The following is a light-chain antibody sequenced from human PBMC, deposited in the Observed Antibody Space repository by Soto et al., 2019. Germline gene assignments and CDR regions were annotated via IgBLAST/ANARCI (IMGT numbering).Light chain of an antibody. CDR1: SSDVGGYNY. V-gene: IGLV2-14*01. CDR3: SSYTSSSTLDVV. CDR2: DVS. J-gene: IGLJ2*01. Sequence: QSALTQPASVSGSPGQSITISCTGTSSDVGGYNYVSWYQQHPGKAPKLMIYDVSNRHSGVSNRFSGSKSGNTASLTISGLQAEDEADYYCSSYTSSSTLDVVFGGGTQLTVL.